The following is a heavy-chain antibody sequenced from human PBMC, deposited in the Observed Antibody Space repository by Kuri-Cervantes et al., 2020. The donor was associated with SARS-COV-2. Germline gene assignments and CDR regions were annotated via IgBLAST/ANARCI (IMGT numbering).Heavy chain of an antibody. CDR2: ISAHNGNT. CDR3: ARYEIGERDSSSSYDY. D-gene: IGHD6-6*01. V-gene: IGHV1-18*01. Sequence: ASVKVSCKASGYTFTSYGISWVRQAPGQGLEWMGWISAHNGNTNYAQKLQGRVTMTTDTSTSTAYMELRSLRSDDTAVYYCARYEIGERDSSSSYDYWGQGTLVTVSS. J-gene: IGHJ4*02. CDR1: GYTFTSYG.